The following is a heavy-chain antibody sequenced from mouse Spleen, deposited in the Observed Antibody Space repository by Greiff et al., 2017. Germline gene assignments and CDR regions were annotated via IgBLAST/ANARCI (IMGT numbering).Heavy chain of an antibody. CDR1: GYTFTDYN. CDR3: ARYDGYYVSAMDY. D-gene: IGHD2-3*01. J-gene: IGHJ4*01. CDR2: INPNNGGT. V-gene: IGHV1-22*01. Sequence: EVQLKESGPELVKPGASVKMSCKASGYTFTDYNMHWVKQSHGKSLEWIGYINPNNGGTSYNQKFKGKATLTVNKSSSTAYMELRSLTSEDSAVYYCARYDGYYVSAMDYWGQGTSVTVSS.